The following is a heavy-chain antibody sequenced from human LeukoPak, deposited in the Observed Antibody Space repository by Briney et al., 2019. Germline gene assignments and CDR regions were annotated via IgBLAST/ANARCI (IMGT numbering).Heavy chain of an antibody. CDR3: ARDRQLRYCSGGSCYPQYYYYGMDV. J-gene: IGHJ6*02. D-gene: IGHD2-15*01. V-gene: IGHV1-8*01. Sequence: ASVKVSCKASGYTFTSYDINWVRQAPGQGLEWMGWMNPNSGNTGYAQKFQGRVTMTRNTSISTAYMELSSLRSEDTAVYYCARDRQLRYCSGGSCYPQYYYYGMDVWGQGTTVTVSS. CDR1: GYTFTSYD. CDR2: MNPNSGNT.